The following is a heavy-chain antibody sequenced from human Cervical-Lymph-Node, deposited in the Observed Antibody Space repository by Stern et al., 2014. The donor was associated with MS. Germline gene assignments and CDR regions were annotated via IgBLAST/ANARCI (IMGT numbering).Heavy chain of an antibody. J-gene: IGHJ5*02. CDR2: VCVLNWDT. D-gene: IGHD5-18*01. Sequence: QLVQSGPEVKKPGTSVKVSCKASGITFSHSAVQWLRQARGQRPEWVGWVCVLNWDTNYAQRFKERITITRDMSTSTVYMELRSLRFEDTAIYYCASERYTYYDDQRPPGGFGPWGQGTLVTVSS. CDR1: GITFSHSA. V-gene: IGHV1-58*01. CDR3: ASERYTYYDDQRPPGGFGP.